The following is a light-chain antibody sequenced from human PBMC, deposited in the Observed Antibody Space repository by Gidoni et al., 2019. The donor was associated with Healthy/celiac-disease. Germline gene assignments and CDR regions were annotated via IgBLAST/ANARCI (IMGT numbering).Light chain of an antibody. Sequence: DIQMTQSPSSLSASVGDRVTITCRASQAISNYLAWYQQKPGKVPTLLIYAASTLQSGVPSRFSGSGSGTDFTLTISSLQPEDVATYYCQKYNSALGVTFGPGTKVDIK. J-gene: IGKJ3*01. V-gene: IGKV1-27*01. CDR1: QAISNY. CDR3: QKYNSALGVT. CDR2: AAS.